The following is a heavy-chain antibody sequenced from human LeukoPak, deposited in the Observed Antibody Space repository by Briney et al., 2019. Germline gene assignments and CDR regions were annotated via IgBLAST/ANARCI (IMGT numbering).Heavy chain of an antibody. D-gene: IGHD4-17*01. J-gene: IGHJ3*02. Sequence: PSEALSLTCTVSGGSISSYYWSWIRQPPGKGLEWIGYIYYSGSTNYNPSLKSRVTISVDTSKNQFSLKLSSVTAADTAVYYCARDYGDYSFDIWGQGTMVTVSS. CDR2: IYYSGST. V-gene: IGHV4-59*01. CDR3: ARDYGDYSFDI. CDR1: GGSISSYY.